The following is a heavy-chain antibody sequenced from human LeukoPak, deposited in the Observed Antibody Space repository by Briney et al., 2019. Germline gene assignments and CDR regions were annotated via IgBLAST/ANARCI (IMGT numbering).Heavy chain of an antibody. V-gene: IGHV3-48*01. D-gene: IGHD4-23*01. CDR2: ISSSSSTI. CDR3: AKAKIRWVIDY. Sequence: GGSLRLSCAAFGFTFSSHSMNWVRQAPGKGLEWVSYISSSSSTIYYADSVKGRFTISRDNAKNSLYLQMNSLRAEDTAVYYCAKAKIRWVIDYWGQGTLVTVSS. J-gene: IGHJ4*02. CDR1: GFTFSSHS.